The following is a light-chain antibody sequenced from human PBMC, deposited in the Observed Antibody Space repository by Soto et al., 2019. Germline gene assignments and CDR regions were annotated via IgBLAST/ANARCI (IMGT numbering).Light chain of an antibody. CDR3: QQYGSSPLT. CDR1: QSVSSSS. J-gene: IGKJ4*01. V-gene: IGKV3-20*01. Sequence: EIVLTQSPGTLSLSPGERATLSCRASQSVSSSSLAWYQQKPGQAPRFLIYGASTRATGIPDRFSGTGSGTDFTLTISRLEPEDFAFYYCQQYGSSPLTFGGGTKVDIK. CDR2: GAS.